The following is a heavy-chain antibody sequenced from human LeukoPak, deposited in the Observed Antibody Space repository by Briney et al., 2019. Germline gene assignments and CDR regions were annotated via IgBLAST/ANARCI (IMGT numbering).Heavy chain of an antibody. CDR3: ARDRLGPSFSVSHFDL. CDR2: INYNGSIT. Sequence: GGSLRLSCATSGFTFVDYRLSWVRRAPGKGLEWLCSINYNGSITDYADSVKCRFTISRDNAKNSLYLRMDSLRAEDTALYYCARDRLGPSFSVSHFDLWGQGTLVTVSS. CDR1: GFTFVDYR. J-gene: IGHJ4*02. V-gene: IGHV3-20*04. D-gene: IGHD3-3*02.